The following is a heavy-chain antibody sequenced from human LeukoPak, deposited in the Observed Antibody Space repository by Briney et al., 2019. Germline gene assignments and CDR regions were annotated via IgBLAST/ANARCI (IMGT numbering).Heavy chain of an antibody. CDR2: ISSSSSYI. V-gene: IGHV3-21*01. Sequence: GGSLTLSCAASGFTFSSYSMNWVRQPPGKGLEWVSSISSSSSYIYYADSVKGRLTITRDNAKNSLYLQMNSLRAEDTAVYYCARVSPGGYIDYWGQGTLVTVSS. CDR1: GFTFSSYS. CDR3: ARVSPGGYIDY. D-gene: IGHD3-22*01. J-gene: IGHJ4*02.